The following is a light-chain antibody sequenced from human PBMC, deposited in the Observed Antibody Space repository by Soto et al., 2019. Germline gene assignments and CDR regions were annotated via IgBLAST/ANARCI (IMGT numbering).Light chain of an antibody. CDR2: GVS. J-gene: IGKJ2*01. CDR3: QQYSEWPPEYT. CDR1: QSVGTK. V-gene: IGKV3-15*01. Sequence: EILMTQSPATLSVSPGEGATLSCRASQSVGTKLAWYQQKPGQAPRLLIFGVSTRATGVPARFSGSGSATDFSLTISSRESEDFAVYYCQQYSEWPPEYTFGQGTKVEIK.